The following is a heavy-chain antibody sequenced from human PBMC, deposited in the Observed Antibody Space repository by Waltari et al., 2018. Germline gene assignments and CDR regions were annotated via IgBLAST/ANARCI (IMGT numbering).Heavy chain of an antibody. CDR3: ARGVHLGVLDY. J-gene: IGHJ4*02. V-gene: IGHV1-2*02. Sequence: QVQMVTSCAEVKKPVDAVTVYVKASGTTFTGYYMNCVRQAPGQGLEVMGWINPNSGGTNYAQKFQGRFTMTRDTSISTAYMELSRLRSDDTAVYYCARGVHLGVLDYWGQGTLVTVSS. D-gene: IGHD3-16*01. CDR2: INPNSGGT. CDR1: GTTFTGYY.